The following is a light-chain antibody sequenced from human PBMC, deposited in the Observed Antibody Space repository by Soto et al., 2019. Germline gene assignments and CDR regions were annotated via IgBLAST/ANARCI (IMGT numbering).Light chain of an antibody. CDR2: GAS. J-gene: IGKJ1*01. Sequence: ESVLTQSPGTLSLSPGERATLSCRASQRVSSNYLAWYQQKPGQPPRLLIYGASTRASGIPDRFSGSGSGTDFTLTISRLEPEDSAVYYCQQYGSSPTWTFGQGTRWIS. CDR1: QRVSSNY. V-gene: IGKV3-20*01. CDR3: QQYGSSPTWT.